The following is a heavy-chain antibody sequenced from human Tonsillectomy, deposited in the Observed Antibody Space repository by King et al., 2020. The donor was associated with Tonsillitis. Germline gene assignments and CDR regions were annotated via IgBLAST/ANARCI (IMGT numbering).Heavy chain of an antibody. V-gene: IGHV3-33*01. CDR3: ARAKGYYGMDV. CDR1: GFTFSSYG. CDR2: IWYDGSNK. Sequence: VQLVESGGGVVQPGRSLRLSCAASGFTFSSYGMHWVRQAPGKGLEGVAVIWYDGSNKYYADSVKGRFTISRDNSKNTLYLQMNSLRAEDTAVYYCARAKGYYGMDVWGQGTTVSVSS. J-gene: IGHJ6*02.